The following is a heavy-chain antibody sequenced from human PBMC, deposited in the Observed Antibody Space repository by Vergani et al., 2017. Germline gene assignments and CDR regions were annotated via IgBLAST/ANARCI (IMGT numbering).Heavy chain of an antibody. Sequence: QVQLVESGGGVVQPGRSLRLSCAASGFTFSSYAMHWVRQAPGKGLEWVAVISYDGSNKYYADSVKCRFTISRDNSKNTLYLQMNSLRAEDTAVYYCAGEGARIAADFDYWGQGTLVTVSS. D-gene: IGHD6-13*01. CDR2: ISYDGSNK. CDR1: GFTFSSYA. CDR3: AGEGARIAADFDY. J-gene: IGHJ4*02. V-gene: IGHV3-30-3*01.